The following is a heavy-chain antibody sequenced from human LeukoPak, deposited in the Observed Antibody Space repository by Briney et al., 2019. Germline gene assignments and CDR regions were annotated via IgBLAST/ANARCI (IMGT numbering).Heavy chain of an antibody. CDR1: GFTFSSYA. J-gene: IGHJ4*02. CDR2: IKSKTDGGTT. Sequence: GGSLRLSCAASGFTFSSYAMNWVRLAPGKGLEWVGRIKSKTDGGTTDHAAPVKGRFTISRDDSKNTLYLQMNSLKTEDTAVYYCTTASFPGHTYASFDYWGQGTLVTVSS. D-gene: IGHD5-18*01. V-gene: IGHV3-15*07. CDR3: TTASFPGHTYASFDY.